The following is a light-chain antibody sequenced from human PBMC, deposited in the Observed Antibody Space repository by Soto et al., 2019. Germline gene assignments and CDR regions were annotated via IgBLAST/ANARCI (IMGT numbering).Light chain of an antibody. CDR1: QSISNS. Sequence: DIQLTQSPSTLSASVGDRVTITCRASQSISNSLDWYQQKPGKAPKGLIYKASSLESGVPSRFSGSGSGTEFTLTISSLQPDDVATYHCQHCDSYWTFGQGTKVEIK. J-gene: IGKJ1*01. V-gene: IGKV1-5*03. CDR3: QHCDSYWT. CDR2: KAS.